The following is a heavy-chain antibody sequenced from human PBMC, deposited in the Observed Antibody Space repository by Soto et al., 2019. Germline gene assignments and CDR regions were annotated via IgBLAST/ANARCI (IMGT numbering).Heavy chain of an antibody. V-gene: IGHV3-23*01. D-gene: IGHD2-21*01. CDR1: GFTFNTYD. J-gene: IGHJ4*01. Sequence: EVQLLESGGGLVQPGGSLRLSCAASGFTFNTYDMSWVRQAPGTGLEWVSSIATTGETTFYADSVRGRFTISRDNSKATLFLQRSTLSAGETAIYDCGRHWGGWGHGTLVTVSS. CDR3: GRHWGG. CDR2: IATTGETT.